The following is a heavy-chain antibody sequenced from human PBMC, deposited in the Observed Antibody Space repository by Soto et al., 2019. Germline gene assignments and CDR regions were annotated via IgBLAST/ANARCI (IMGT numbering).Heavy chain of an antibody. Sequence: SETLSLTCTVSGGSISSGGYYWSWIRQHPGKGLEWIGYIYYSGSTYYNPSLKSRVTISVDTSKNQFSLKLSSVTAADTAVYYCAREARENYSGSYEKYYYGMDVWGQGTTVTVSS. J-gene: IGHJ6*02. CDR3: AREARENYSGSYEKYYYGMDV. D-gene: IGHD1-26*01. CDR2: IYYSGST. CDR1: GGSISSGGYY. V-gene: IGHV4-31*03.